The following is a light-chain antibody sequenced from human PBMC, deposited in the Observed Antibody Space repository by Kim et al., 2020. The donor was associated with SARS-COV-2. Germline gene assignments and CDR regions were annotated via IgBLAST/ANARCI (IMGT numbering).Light chain of an antibody. V-gene: IGKV3-11*01. CDR2: DAA. Sequence: SPGERSTPSRTASQSVIIDLAWYQQKPGQAPRPLIYDAANRATGIPARFRGSGSGTDFTLTISSLEPEDFAVYYCQQRSNWPPLTFGGGTKVEIK. J-gene: IGKJ4*01. CDR1: QSVIID. CDR3: QQRSNWPPLT.